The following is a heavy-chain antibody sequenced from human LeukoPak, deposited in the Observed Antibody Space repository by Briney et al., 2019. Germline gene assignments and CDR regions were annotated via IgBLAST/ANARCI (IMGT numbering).Heavy chain of an antibody. CDR1: GGSFSGYY. D-gene: IGHD3-10*01. Sequence: PSETLSLTCAVYGGSFSGYYWSWIRQPPGKGLEWIGEINHSGSTNYNPSLKSRVTISVDTSKNQFSLKLSSVTAADTAVYYCAREEVSAGPLDNWGQGTLVTVSS. V-gene: IGHV4-34*01. J-gene: IGHJ4*02. CDR3: AREEVSAGPLDN. CDR2: INHSGST.